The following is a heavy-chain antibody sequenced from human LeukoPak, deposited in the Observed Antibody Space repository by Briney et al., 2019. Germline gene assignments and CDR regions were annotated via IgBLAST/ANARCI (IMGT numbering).Heavy chain of an antibody. D-gene: IGHD6-13*01. Sequence: PGGSLRLSCAASEFTFSDHYMDWVRQAPGKGLEWVGRIGNKANRYTTEYAASVKGRFIISRDDSKNSLYLEMNSLKTEDTAVYYCARVYSSSWYGSYFDYWGQGALVTVSS. J-gene: IGHJ4*02. CDR3: ARVYSSSWYGSYFDY. CDR1: EFTFSDHY. V-gene: IGHV3-72*01. CDR2: IGNKANRYTT.